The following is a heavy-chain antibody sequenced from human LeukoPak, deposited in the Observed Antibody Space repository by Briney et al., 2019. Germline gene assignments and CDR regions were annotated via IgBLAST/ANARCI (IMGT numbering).Heavy chain of an antibody. D-gene: IGHD3-10*01. CDR3: ASSTYYYGSPSYYFDY. J-gene: IGHJ4*02. CDR1: GGSISSSSYY. V-gene: IGHV4-39*01. Sequence: SETLSLTCTVSGGSISSSSYYWGWIRQPPGKGLEWIGSIYYSGSTCYNPSLKSRVTISVDTSKNQFSLKLSSVTAADTAVYYCASSTYYYGSPSYYFDYWGQGTLVTVSS. CDR2: IYYSGST.